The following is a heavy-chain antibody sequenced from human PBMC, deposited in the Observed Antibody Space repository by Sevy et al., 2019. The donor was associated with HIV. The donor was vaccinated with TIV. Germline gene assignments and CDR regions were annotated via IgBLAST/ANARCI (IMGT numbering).Heavy chain of an antibody. J-gene: IGHJ4*02. Sequence: GGSLRLSCAASGFTFSSYAMSWVRQAPGKGLEWVSAISGSGGSTYYADSVKGRFTISRDNSKNTLYLQMNSLRAEDTALYYCAKYYGPAPYYFDYWGQGTLVTVSS. CDR1: GFTFSSYA. V-gene: IGHV3-23*01. CDR3: AKYYGPAPYYFDY. CDR2: ISGSGGST. D-gene: IGHD3-10*01.